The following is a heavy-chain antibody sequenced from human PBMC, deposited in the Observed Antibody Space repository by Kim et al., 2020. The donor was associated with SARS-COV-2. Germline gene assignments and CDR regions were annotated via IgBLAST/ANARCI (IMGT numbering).Heavy chain of an antibody. V-gene: IGHV4-39*01. D-gene: IGHD6-19*01. J-gene: IGHJ4*02. CDR2: IYYSGST. Sequence: SETLSLTCTVSGGSISSSSYYWGWIRQPPGKGLEWIGSIYYSGSTYYNPSLKSRVTISVDTSKNQFSLKLSSVTAADTAVYYCATVAGTLSYYWGQGTLVTVSS. CDR3: ATVAGTLSYY. CDR1: GGSISSSSYY.